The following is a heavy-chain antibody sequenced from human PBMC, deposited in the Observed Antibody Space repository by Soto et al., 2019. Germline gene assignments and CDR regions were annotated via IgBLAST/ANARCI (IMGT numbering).Heavy chain of an antibody. CDR3: ARDFSGSYFPDY. J-gene: IGHJ4*02. CDR2: IYHSGST. V-gene: IGHV4-30-2*01. D-gene: IGHD1-26*01. Sequence: SETLSLTCAVSGGSIISGGYSWIWIRQPPGKGLEWIGYIYHSGSTYYNPSLKSRVTISVDRSKNQFSLKLSSVTAADTAVYYCARDFSGSYFPDYWGQGTLVTVSS. CDR1: GGSIISGGYS.